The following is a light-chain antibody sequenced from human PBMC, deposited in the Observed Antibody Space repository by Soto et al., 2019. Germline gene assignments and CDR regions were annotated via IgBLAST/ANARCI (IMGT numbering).Light chain of an antibody. Sequence: QSALTQPPSVSGSPGQSVTISCTGTSSDVGGHNYVSWYQQRPGKAPKLIIYEVTQRPSGVSDRFSGSKSGNTATLTVSGLQAEDEADYHCSSYAGINTLVFGGGTKLTVL. V-gene: IGLV2-8*01. CDR2: EVT. CDR1: SSDVGGHNY. CDR3: SSYAGINTLV. J-gene: IGLJ2*01.